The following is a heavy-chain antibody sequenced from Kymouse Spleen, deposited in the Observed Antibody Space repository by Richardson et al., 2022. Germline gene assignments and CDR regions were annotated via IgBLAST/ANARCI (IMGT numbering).Heavy chain of an antibody. CDR3: ARDNYYGSGSYPFDY. D-gene: IGHD3-10*01. CDR2: IWYDGSNK. CDR1: GFTFSSYG. V-gene: IGHV3-33*01. J-gene: IGHJ4*02. Sequence: QVQLVESGGGVVQPGRSLRLSCAASGFTFSSYGMHWVRQAPGKGLEWVAVIWYDGSNKYYADSVKGRFTISRDNSKNTLYLQMNSLRAEDTAVYYCARDNYYGSGSYPFDYWGQGTLVTVSS.